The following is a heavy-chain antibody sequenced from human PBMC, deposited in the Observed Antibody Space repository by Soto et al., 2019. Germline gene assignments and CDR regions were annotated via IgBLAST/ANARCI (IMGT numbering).Heavy chain of an antibody. CDR1: GFTFSSYA. J-gene: IGHJ4*02. Sequence: GGSLRLSCAASGFTFSSYAMSWVRQAPGKGLEWVSAISGSGGSTYYADSVKGRFTISRDNSKNTLYLQMNSLRAEDTAVYYCAKDKDPFVVVPAAIPYWGQGTLVTVSS. CDR3: AKDKDPFVVVPAAIPY. D-gene: IGHD2-2*01. CDR2: ISGSGGST. V-gene: IGHV3-23*01.